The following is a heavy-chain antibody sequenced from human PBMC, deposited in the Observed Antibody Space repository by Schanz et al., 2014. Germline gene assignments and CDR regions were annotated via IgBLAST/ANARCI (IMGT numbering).Heavy chain of an antibody. CDR1: GFTFHTYD. Sequence: VQVVESGGGFVQPGGSLRLSCAASGFTFHTYDMHWVRQAPGKGLEWVAQISHDGHRDFYADSVKGRFTISRDNSKNTVYLQMNSLRGEDTGMYYCARGDPVAGLDYWGRGTLVTVSS. CDR3: ARGDPVAGLDY. J-gene: IGHJ4*02. V-gene: IGHV3-30*14. CDR2: ISHDGHRD.